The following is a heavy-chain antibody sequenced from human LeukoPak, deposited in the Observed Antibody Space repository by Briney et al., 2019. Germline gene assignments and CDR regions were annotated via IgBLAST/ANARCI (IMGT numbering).Heavy chain of an antibody. V-gene: IGHV4-4*07. D-gene: IGHD3-16*01. CDR2: IYGSGST. Sequence: PSETLSLTCTVSGGSLSSYFWNWIRQPAGKGLEWIGRIYGSGSTNYSPTLKSRVTMSVDTSKNQFYLKLRSVTAADTAVYYCARFRITTVSGSDYWGQGTLVTVSS. CDR1: GGSLSSYF. CDR3: ARFRITTVSGSDY. J-gene: IGHJ4*02.